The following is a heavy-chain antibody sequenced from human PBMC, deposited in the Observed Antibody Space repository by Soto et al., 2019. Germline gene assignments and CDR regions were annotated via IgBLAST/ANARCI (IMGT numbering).Heavy chain of an antibody. CDR2: IGRKATNYAT. Sequence: EEQLVESGGGLVQPGGFLKLSCAASGFTLSGSAIHWVRQASGKGLEWVGRIGRKATNYATAYAASVKGRFPISRDDSDTTAHLQMHSLKSADTAVYYCTRPSEARRRDDSFCVLWGRGTLVTVSS. CDR1: GFTLSGSA. CDR3: TRPSEARRRDDSFCVL. D-gene: IGHD6-6*01. V-gene: IGHV3-73*02. J-gene: IGHJ2*01.